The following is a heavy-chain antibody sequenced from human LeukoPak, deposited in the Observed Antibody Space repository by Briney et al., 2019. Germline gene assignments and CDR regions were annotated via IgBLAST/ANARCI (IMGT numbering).Heavy chain of an antibody. J-gene: IGHJ5*02. D-gene: IGHD2-15*01. Sequence: GGSLRLSCAASGFTFSSYGMHWVRQAPGKGLEWVAVISYDGSNKYYADSVKGRFTISRDNSKNTQYLQMNSLRAEDTAVYYCAKDRPYCSGGSCYSWFDPWGQGTLVTVSS. CDR3: AKDRPYCSGGSCYSWFDP. CDR2: ISYDGSNK. CDR1: GFTFSSYG. V-gene: IGHV3-30*18.